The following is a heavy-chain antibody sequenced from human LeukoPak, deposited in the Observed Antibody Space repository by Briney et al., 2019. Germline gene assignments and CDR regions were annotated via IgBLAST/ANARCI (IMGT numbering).Heavy chain of an antibody. D-gene: IGHD4-17*01. CDR2: ISGSGGTT. Sequence: GGSLRLSCVASGFTFSTYAMSWVRQAPGKGLEWVSIISGSGGTTFYADSVKGRFTISRDNSKNTLYLQMKSLRAEDTAVYYCARLYGTYPGWFDPWGQGTLVTVSS. J-gene: IGHJ5*02. CDR1: GFTFSTYA. V-gene: IGHV3-23*01. CDR3: ARLYGTYPGWFDP.